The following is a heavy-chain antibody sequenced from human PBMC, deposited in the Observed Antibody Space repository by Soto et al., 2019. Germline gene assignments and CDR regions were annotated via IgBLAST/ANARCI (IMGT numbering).Heavy chain of an antibody. D-gene: IGHD3-3*01. CDR1: GFTFSSYA. J-gene: IGHJ3*02. CDR3: ARGYYDFWSGYYGMAHAFDI. V-gene: IGHV3-30-3*01. CDR2: ISYDGSNK. Sequence: PGGSLRLSCAASGFTFSSYAMHWVRQAPGKGLEWVAVISYDGSNKYYADSVKGRFTISRDNSKNTLYLQMNSLRAEDTAVYYCARGYYDFWSGYYGMAHAFDIWGQGTMVTVSS.